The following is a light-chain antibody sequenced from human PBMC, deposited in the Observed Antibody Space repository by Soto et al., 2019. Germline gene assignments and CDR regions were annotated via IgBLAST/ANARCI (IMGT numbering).Light chain of an antibody. CDR2: DAP. CDR3: QQLDSYPIT. CDR1: QGISSF. V-gene: IGKV1-9*01. Sequence: DIQLTQSPSFLSASVGDRVTITCRASQGISSFLAWYQEKPGEAPKLLIYDAPTLQSGVPSRFSGSGSGTEFTLTISSLQPEDFATYYCQQLDSYPITFGQGTRLEIK. J-gene: IGKJ5*01.